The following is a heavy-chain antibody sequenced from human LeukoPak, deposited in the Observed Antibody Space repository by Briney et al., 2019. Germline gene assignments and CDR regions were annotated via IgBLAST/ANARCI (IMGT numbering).Heavy chain of an antibody. J-gene: IGHJ4*02. V-gene: IGHV1-46*02. Sequence: GASVKVSCKASGYTFNIYYMHWLRQAPGQGLEWMGIINPSGGSTSYAQKFQGRVTMTRDTSTSTVYMKLSSLRSEDTAVYYCARKGTAIDFDYWGQGTLVTVSS. CDR1: GYTFNIYY. CDR3: ARKGTAIDFDY. CDR2: INPSGGST. D-gene: IGHD6-13*01.